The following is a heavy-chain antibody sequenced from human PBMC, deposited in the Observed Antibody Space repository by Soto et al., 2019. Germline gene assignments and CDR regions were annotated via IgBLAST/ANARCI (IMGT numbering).Heavy chain of an antibody. CDR1: GFTFSNYA. D-gene: IGHD2-8*01. Sequence: AGGSLRLSCAASGFTFSNYAMSWVRQAPREGLEWVSAISAPGDDTYYADFVTGRLTISRDNSKNTLYLQMNSLRAEDTAVYYCAKEMAIGRPYDYWGQGAMVTVYS. CDR3: AKEMAIGRPYDY. CDR2: ISAPGDDT. J-gene: IGHJ4*02. V-gene: IGHV3-23*01.